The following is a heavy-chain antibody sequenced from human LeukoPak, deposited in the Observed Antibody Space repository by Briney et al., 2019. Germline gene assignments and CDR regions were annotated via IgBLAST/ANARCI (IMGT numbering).Heavy chain of an antibody. CDR3: ARSDNLDY. V-gene: IGHV3-74*01. CDR1: GMIISGSW. Sequence: GSLRLSCAASGMIISGSWMHWVRQAPGKGLVWVSRIKGDGSTTSYADSVRGRFTISRDNAKNTVYLQMNSLRAEDTAVYYCARSDNLDYWGQGTLVTVSS. J-gene: IGHJ4*02. D-gene: IGHD1-1*01. CDR2: IKGDGSTT.